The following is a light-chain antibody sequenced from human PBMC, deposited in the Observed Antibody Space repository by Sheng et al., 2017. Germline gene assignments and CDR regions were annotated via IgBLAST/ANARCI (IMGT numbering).Light chain of an antibody. V-gene: IGLV3-1*01. CDR1: VLEDRY. CDR3: QSWDTTIVV. Sequence: SYDLTQPPSVSVLPGQTVNIPCSGNVLEDRYVSWYQQRPGQSPVMIIYKDSERLSGIPERFSGSNSGTTATLTISGTQPIDEADYYCQSWDTTIVVFGGGTKLTVL. CDR2: KDS. J-gene: IGLJ2*01.